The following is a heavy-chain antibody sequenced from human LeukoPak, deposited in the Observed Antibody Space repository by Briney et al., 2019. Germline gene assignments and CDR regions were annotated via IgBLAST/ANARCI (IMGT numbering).Heavy chain of an antibody. D-gene: IGHD3-10*01. CDR2: ISSSSSYI. V-gene: IGHV3-21*04. J-gene: IGHJ5*02. CDR1: GFTFSSYS. CDR3: ARDRRINRGYPLGSPPYL. Sequence: PGGSLRLSCAASGFTFSSYSMNWVRQAPGKGLEWVSSISSSSSYIYYADSVKGRFTISRDNAKKSLFLQMNSLRVDDTAFYYCARDRRINRGYPLGSPPYLWGQGTLVTVST.